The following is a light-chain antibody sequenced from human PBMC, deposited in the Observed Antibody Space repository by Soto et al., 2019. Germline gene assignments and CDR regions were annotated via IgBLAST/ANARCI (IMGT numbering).Light chain of an antibody. CDR1: QDIKNY. J-gene: IGKJ2*02. CDR2: DAS. V-gene: IGKV1-33*01. Sequence: IQMTQSPSSLSAAVGDRVTITCQASQDIKNYLIWYQQKPGKAPKLLIYDASSLGTVVSSRFSGSGSGTYFTLTISSLQPEDIATYYCQQFDNVPCTFGQGTKLEIK. CDR3: QQFDNVPCT.